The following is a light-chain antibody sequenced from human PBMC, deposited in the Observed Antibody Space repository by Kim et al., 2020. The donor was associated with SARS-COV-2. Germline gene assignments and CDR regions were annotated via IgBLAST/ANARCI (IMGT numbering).Light chain of an antibody. CDR2: EDN. CDR3: QSYDSSNLWV. CDR1: SGSIASNY. Sequence: NFMLTQPHSVSESPRKTVTISCTGSSGSIASNYVQWYQQRPGSAPTTVIYEDNQRPSGVPDRFSGSIDSSSNSASLTISGLKTEDEADYYCQSYDSSNLWVFGGGTQLTVL. J-gene: IGLJ3*02. V-gene: IGLV6-57*02.